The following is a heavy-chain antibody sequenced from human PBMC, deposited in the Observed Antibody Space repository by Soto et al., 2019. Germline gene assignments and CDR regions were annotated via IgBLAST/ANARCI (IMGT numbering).Heavy chain of an antibody. CDR2: VSGSGTMK. V-gene: IGHV3-23*01. Sequence: GGSLRLSCVASGFTFRNHAMTWVRQAPGKGLEWVSGVSGSGTMKYYADSVRGHFTISRENAKNTLHLQMDNLRVEDTAVYYCAKEAEENEQVPIPGDNWGQGTLVTVSS. D-gene: IGHD2-2*02. CDR1: GFTFRNHA. CDR3: AKEAEENEQVPIPGDN. J-gene: IGHJ4*02.